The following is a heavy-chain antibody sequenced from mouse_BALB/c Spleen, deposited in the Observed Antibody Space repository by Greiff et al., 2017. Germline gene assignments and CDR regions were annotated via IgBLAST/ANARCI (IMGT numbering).Heavy chain of an antibody. CDR2: IDPENGDT. D-gene: IGHD1-1*01. CDR3: NAAPLITTVVADY. V-gene: IGHV14-4*02. J-gene: IGHJ2*01. CDR1: GFNIKDYY. Sequence: VQLQQSGAELVRSGASVKLSCTASGFNIKDYYMHWVKQRPEQGLEWIGWIDPENGDTEYAPKFQGKATMTADTSSNTAYLQLSSLTSEDTAVYYCNAAPLITTVVADYWGQGTTLTVSS.